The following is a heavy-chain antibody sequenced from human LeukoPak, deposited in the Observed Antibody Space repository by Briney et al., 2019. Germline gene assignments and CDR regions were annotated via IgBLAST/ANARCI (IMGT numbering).Heavy chain of an antibody. V-gene: IGHV4-34*01. CDR3: ARGRLTMVRGVIIGYFDY. Sequence: SETLSLTCAVYGGSFSGYYWSWIRQPPGKGLECIGEINHSGSTNYNPSLKSRVTISVDTSKNQFSLKLSSVTAAHRAVYYCARGRLTMVRGVIIGYFDYWGQGTLVTVSS. D-gene: IGHD3-10*01. J-gene: IGHJ4*02. CDR1: GGSFSGYY. CDR2: INHSGST.